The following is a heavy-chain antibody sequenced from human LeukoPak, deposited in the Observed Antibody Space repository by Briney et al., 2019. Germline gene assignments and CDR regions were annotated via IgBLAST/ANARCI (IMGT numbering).Heavy chain of an antibody. J-gene: IGHJ4*02. CDR3: ARQANNYSFDY. V-gene: IGHV1-46*01. D-gene: IGHD4/OR15-4a*01. CDR1: GYTFTNYH. Sequence: ASVKVSCKASGYTFTNYHMHWVRQAPGQGLEWMGMIDPSGDNTIYAQKFQGRVSMTCDTSTSTVYMELSRLRSEDTALYYCARQANNYSFDYWGQGTLVTVSS. CDR2: IDPSGDNT.